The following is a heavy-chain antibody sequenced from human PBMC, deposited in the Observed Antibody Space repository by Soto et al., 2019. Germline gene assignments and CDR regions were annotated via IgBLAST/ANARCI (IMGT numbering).Heavy chain of an antibody. CDR1: GFTFSSYA. Sequence: GGSLRLSCAASGFTFSSYAMSWVRQAPGKGLEWVSAISGSGGSTYYADSVKGRFTISKENSKNTMYLQMNSLRAEDTAVYYCAKGVEQLVQYYYYYYYMDVWGKGTTVTVSS. CDR3: AKGVEQLVQYYYYYYYMDV. CDR2: ISGSGGST. J-gene: IGHJ6*03. D-gene: IGHD6-13*01. V-gene: IGHV3-23*01.